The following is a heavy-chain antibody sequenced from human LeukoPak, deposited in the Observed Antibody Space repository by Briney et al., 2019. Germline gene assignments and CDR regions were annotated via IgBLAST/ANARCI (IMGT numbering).Heavy chain of an antibody. J-gene: IGHJ6*03. V-gene: IGHV1-3*01. CDR3: ARDCSSTSCSADHRYYYYYYYMDV. Sequence: GASVKVSCKASGYTFTSYAMHWVRQAPGQRLEWMGWINAGNGNTKYSQKFQGRVTITADESTSTAYMELSSLRSEDTAVYYCARDCSSTSCSADHRYYYYYYYMDVWGKGTTVTVSS. D-gene: IGHD2-2*01. CDR1: GYTFTSYA. CDR2: INAGNGNT.